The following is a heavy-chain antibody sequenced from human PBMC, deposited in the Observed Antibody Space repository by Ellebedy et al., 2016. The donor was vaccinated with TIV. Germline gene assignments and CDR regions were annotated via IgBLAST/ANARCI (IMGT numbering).Heavy chain of an antibody. CDR3: ARSPVGDHDRYYGMDV. Sequence: ASVKVSCKASGGTFSSYAISWVRQAPGQGLEWMGGIIPIFGTANYAQKFQGRVTITADESTSTAYMELSSLRSEDTAVYYCARSPVGDHDRYYGMDVWGQGTTVTVSS. V-gene: IGHV1-69*13. CDR2: IIPIFGTA. J-gene: IGHJ6*02. D-gene: IGHD3-16*01. CDR1: GGTFSSYA.